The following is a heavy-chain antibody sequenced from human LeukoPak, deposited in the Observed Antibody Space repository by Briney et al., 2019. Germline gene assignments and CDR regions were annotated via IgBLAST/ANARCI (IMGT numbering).Heavy chain of an antibody. D-gene: IGHD3-22*01. CDR2: IYYSGST. CDR1: GGSISSYY. CDR3: ARQAYYDSSALDY. J-gene: IGHJ4*02. V-gene: IGHV4-59*08. Sequence: KPSETLSLTCTVSGGSISSYYWSWVRQPPGKGLEWIGYIYYSGSTNYNPSLKSRVTISVDTSKNQFSLKLSSVTAADTAVYYCARQAYYDSSALDYWGQGTLVTVSS.